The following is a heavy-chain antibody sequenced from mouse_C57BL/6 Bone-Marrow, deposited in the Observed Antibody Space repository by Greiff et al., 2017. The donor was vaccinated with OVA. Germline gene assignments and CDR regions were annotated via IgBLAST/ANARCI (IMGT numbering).Heavy chain of an antibody. CDR2: ISYSGST. CDR3: ARGRWSAWFAY. Sequence: EVQLQESGPGMVKPSQSLSLTCTVTGYSITSGYDWHWIRHFPGNKLEWMGYISYSGSTNYNPSLKSRISITHDTSKNHFFLQLNSVTTEDTATYYCARGRWSAWFAYWGQGTLVTVSA. CDR1: GYSITSGYD. J-gene: IGHJ3*01. D-gene: IGHD2-3*01. V-gene: IGHV3-1*01.